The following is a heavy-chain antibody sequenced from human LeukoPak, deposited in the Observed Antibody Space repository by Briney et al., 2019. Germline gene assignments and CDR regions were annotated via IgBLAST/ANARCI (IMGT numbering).Heavy chain of an antibody. J-gene: IGHJ4*02. D-gene: IGHD3-10*01. CDR3: ARVSFHYHSGNYGWYFDS. Sequence: PSETLSLTCTVSGGSISYSSYYWGWIRQPPGKGLEWIGSIYYTGSSYYNPSLKSRVTISVDTSKNQFSLRLTSVTAADTAVYYCARVSFHYHSGNYGWYFDSWGQGTLVTVSS. V-gene: IGHV4-39*07. CDR2: IYYTGSS. CDR1: GGSISYSSYY.